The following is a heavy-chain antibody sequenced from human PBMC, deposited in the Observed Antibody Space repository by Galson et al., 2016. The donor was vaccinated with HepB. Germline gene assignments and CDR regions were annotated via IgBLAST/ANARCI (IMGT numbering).Heavy chain of an antibody. CDR1: GGPFSDHY. CDR2: INRSGST. J-gene: IGHJ4*02. Sequence: SETLSLTCAVYGGPFSDHYWNWIRQSPGKGLEWIGEINRSGSTNYNPSLKSRTTISVDTSKKQFSLNLRSVSDADTAVYYCARGQAVFRADDWLKGRGFFDYWGRGTPVTVSS. CDR3: ARGQAVFRADDWLKGRGFFDY. V-gene: IGHV4-34*01. D-gene: IGHD3-9*01.